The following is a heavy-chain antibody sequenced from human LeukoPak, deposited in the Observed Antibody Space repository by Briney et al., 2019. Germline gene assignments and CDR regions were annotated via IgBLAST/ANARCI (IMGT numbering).Heavy chain of an antibody. D-gene: IGHD3-16*01. CDR1: GGSISSYY. CDR3: ARRGSGAQFDY. CDR2: IYYSGST. J-gene: IGHJ4*02. V-gene: IGHV4-59*04. Sequence: SETLSLTCTVSGGSISSYYWSWIRQPPGKGLEWIGYIYYSGSTYYNPSLKSRVTISVDTSKNQFSLKLSSVTAADTAVYYCARRGSGAQFDYWGQGTLVTVSS.